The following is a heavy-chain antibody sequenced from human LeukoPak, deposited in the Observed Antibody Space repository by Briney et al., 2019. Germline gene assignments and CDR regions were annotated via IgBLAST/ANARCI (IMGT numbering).Heavy chain of an antibody. CDR2: IYYSGST. V-gene: IGHV4-61*01. J-gene: IGHJ3*02. CDR3: ARAPDYYDSSGYYYEGAFDI. Sequence: PSETLSLTCTVSGGSVSSGSYYWSWIRQPPGKGLEWIGYIYYSGSTNHNPSLKSRVTISVDTSKNQFSLKLSSVTAADTAVYYCARAPDYYDSSGYYYEGAFDIWGQGTMVTVSS. D-gene: IGHD3-22*01. CDR1: GGSVSSGSYY.